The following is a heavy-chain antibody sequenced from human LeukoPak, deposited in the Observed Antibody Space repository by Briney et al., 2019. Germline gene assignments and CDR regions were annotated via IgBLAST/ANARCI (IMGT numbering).Heavy chain of an antibody. CDR1: GGSISSYY. V-gene: IGHV4-59*08. CDR2: LYYSGST. CDR3: ARRGWMVGYYFDY. Sequence: SETLSLTCTVSGGSISSYYWSWIRQPPGKGLEWIGYLYYSGSTNYNPSLKSRVTISVDTSKNQFSLKLSSVTAADTAVYYCARRGWMVGYYFDYWGQGTLVTVSS. J-gene: IGHJ4*02. D-gene: IGHD3-10*01.